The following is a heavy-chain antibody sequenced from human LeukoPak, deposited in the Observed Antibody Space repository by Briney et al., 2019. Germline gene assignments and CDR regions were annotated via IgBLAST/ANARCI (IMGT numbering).Heavy chain of an antibody. V-gene: IGHV4-4*07. Sequence: KPSETLSLTCTVSGGSISSYYWSWIRQPAGKRLEWIGRIYTSGSTNYNPSLKSRVTMSVDTSKNQFSLKLSSVTAADTAVYYCARVLGDDSSGYYYDYWGQGTLVTVSS. CDR3: ARVLGDDSSGYYYDY. J-gene: IGHJ4*02. D-gene: IGHD3-22*01. CDR1: GGSISSYY. CDR2: IYTSGST.